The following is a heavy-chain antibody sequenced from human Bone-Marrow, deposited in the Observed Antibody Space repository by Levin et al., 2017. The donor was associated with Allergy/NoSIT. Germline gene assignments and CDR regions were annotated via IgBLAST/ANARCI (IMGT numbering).Heavy chain of an antibody. CDR1: GYSFTSYW. V-gene: IGHV5-10-1*01. Sequence: GGSLRLSCKGSGYSFTSYWISWVRQMPGKGLEWMGRIDPSDSYTNYSPSFQGHVTISADESISTAYLQWSSLKASDTAMYYCARRVSAAMSDYYYYYYMDVWGKGTTVTVSS. CDR3: ARRVSAAMSDYYYYYYMDV. J-gene: IGHJ6*03. CDR2: IDPSDSYT. D-gene: IGHD2-2*01.